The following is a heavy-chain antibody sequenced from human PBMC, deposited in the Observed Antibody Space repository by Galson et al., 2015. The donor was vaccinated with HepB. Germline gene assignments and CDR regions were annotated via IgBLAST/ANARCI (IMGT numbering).Heavy chain of an antibody. J-gene: IGHJ4*02. D-gene: IGHD3-10*01. Sequence: SLRLSCAASGFTFSSYAMHWVRQAPGKGLEWVAVISYDGSNKYYADSVKGRFTISRDNSKNTLYLQMNSLRAEDTSVYYCARDPDAEVRGVMVYWGQGTLVTVSS. CDR1: GFTFSSYA. CDR2: ISYDGSNK. V-gene: IGHV3-30*04. CDR3: ARDPDAEVRGVMVY.